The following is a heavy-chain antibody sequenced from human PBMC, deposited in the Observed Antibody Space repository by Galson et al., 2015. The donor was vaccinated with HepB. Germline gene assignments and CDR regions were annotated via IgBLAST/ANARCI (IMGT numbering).Heavy chain of an antibody. V-gene: IGHV4-39*01. J-gene: IGHJ4*02. CDR1: GVSVSSGVYP. CDR2: VFYGGNI. Sequence: ETLSLTCTVSGVSVSSGVYPWAWIRQSPEKGLEWIGTVFYGGNIHYSASLKSRVTMSVDTSKNQISLKLSSVAAADTAVYYCARPTFQSAYFDLWGQGTLVTVSS. CDR3: ARPTFQSAYFDL. D-gene: IGHD2-21*01.